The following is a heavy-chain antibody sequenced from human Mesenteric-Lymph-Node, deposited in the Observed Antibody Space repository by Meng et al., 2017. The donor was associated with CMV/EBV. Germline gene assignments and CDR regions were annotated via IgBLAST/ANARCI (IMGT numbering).Heavy chain of an antibody. CDR2: IYYSGST. CDR3: ARYSPGPPATLAWFDP. V-gene: IGHV4-39*07. J-gene: IGHJ5*02. Sequence: SETLSLTCTVSGASIISNSYYWGWLRPSPGQGLEWIGSIYYSGSTYYNPSLQSRVTISIDTSKNQFSLQLTSVTAADTAVYVCARYSPGPPATLAWFDPWGQGTLVTVSS. CDR1: GASIISNSYY. D-gene: IGHD6-13*01.